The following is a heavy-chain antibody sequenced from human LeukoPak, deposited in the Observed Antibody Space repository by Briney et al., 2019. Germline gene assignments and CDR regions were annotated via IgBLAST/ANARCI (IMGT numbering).Heavy chain of an antibody. J-gene: IGHJ6*03. D-gene: IGHD2-21*02. CDR3: ARTYCGGDCHFFYYNYYMDV. Sequence: SETLSLTCTVSGYSIRSCYYWGWIRQPPGNGPEWIGSIFRDGTAYYNPSLKSRVSISVDTSRHQFFLNLRSLTAADTAVYFCARTYCGGDCHFFYYNYYMDVWGKGTTVTVSS. CDR2: IFRDGTA. V-gene: IGHV4-38-2*02. CDR1: GYSIRSCYY.